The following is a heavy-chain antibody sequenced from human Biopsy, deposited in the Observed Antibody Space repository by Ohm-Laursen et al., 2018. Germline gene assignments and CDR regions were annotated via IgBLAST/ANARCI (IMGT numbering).Heavy chain of an antibody. D-gene: IGHD2-21*02. V-gene: IGHV4-38-2*01. CDR2: IFQNGYT. CDR3: ARGPCGGGCPFQYFDS. J-gene: IGHJ4*02. Sequence: PGTLSLTCAVSGHSVRSGYYWGWIRQPPGKGLEWIGSIFQNGYTYYNPSLETRVTISVDTSKDQFSLKLTSVAAADTAVYYCARGPCGGGCPFQYFDSWGQGTLVTVSS. CDR1: GHSVRSGYY.